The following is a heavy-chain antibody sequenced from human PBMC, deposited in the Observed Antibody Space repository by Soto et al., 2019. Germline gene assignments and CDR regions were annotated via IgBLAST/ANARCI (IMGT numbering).Heavy chain of an antibody. D-gene: IGHD6-19*01. CDR3: ARGPTGWYGFDY. CDR2: LSRDGSSA. V-gene: IGHV3-74*01. Sequence: EVQLVESGGVLVQPGGSLRLSCAASGFSFSTNWMHWVRQVPGKGLVWVSRLSRDGSSANYADSVKGRFTISRDNAKNTLYLQMNSQTAEDTAIYYCARGPTGWYGFDYWGQGTLVTVSS. J-gene: IGHJ4*02. CDR1: GFSFSTNW.